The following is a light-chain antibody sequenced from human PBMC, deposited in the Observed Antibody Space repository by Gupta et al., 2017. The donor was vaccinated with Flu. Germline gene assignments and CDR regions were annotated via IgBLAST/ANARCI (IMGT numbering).Light chain of an antibody. J-gene: IGKJ1*01. CDR1: QSVSSC. V-gene: IGKV1-5*03. CDR3: QQDNSYRT. Sequence: SPSAVSASVGVRVTSTGRDSQSVSSCLEWYQQKPAKDPKLEIYNTSMGESGVTSRFSGCGTGTEFSLTISGPQPDDCESYYCQQDNSYRTFGQGTKVEIK. CDR2: NTS.